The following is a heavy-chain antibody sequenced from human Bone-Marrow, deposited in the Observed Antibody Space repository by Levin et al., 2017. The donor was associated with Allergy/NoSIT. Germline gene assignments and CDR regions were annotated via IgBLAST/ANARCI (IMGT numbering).Heavy chain of an antibody. CDR2: IKQDGSEK. Sequence: PGGSLRLSCAASGFTFSSYWMSWVRQAPGKGLEWVANIKQDGSEKYYLDSVKGRFTISRDNAKNSLYLQMNSLRAEETAVYYCARVRSRLFSQHYDYIWGSYRRPDAFDIWGQGTMVTVSS. J-gene: IGHJ3*02. CDR1: GFTFSSYW. D-gene: IGHD3-16*02. CDR3: ARVRSRLFSQHYDYIWGSYRRPDAFDI. V-gene: IGHV3-7*03.